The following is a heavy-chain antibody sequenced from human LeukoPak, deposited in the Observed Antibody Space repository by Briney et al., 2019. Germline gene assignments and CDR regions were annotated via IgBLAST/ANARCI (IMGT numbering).Heavy chain of an antibody. CDR3: ARDRDYYDSSGFDY. CDR2: INPNSGGT. CDR1: GYTFTGYY. Sequence: ASVKVSCKASGYTFTGYYMHWVRQAPGQGLEWMGWINPNSGGTNYAQKFQGRVTMTRDTPISTAYMELSRLRSDDTAVYYCARDRDYYDSSGFDYWGQGTLVTVSS. D-gene: IGHD3-22*01. J-gene: IGHJ4*02. V-gene: IGHV1-2*02.